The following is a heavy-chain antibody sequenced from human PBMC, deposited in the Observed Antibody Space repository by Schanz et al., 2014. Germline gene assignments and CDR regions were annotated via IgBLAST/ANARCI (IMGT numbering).Heavy chain of an antibody. V-gene: IGHV3-48*01. J-gene: IGHJ3*02. CDR2: ISSSSSTI. D-gene: IGHD6-19*01. CDR1: GFIFSSYS. CDR3: AKCIGWYGRCAFDI. Sequence: EVQLVESGGGLVQPGGSLRLSCAASGFIFSSYSMNWVRQAPGKGLEWVSYISSSSSTIYYADSVKGRFTISRDNAKNTLYLQMNSLIAEDTAVYYCAKCIGWYGRCAFDIWGQGTMVTVSS.